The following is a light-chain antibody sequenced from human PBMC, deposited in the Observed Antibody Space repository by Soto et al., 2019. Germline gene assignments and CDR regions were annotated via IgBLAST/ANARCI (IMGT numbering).Light chain of an antibody. J-gene: IGKJ2*01. CDR3: QQSYSTPPT. V-gene: IGKV1-39*01. CDR2: AAS. CDR1: QSISSY. Sequence: IQMTQSPSSLSASVGDRVTITCRASQSISSYLNWYQQKPGKAPKLLIYAASSLQSGVPSRFSGSGTGTDFTLTISSLQPEDFATYYCQQSYSTPPTFGQGTKVDMK.